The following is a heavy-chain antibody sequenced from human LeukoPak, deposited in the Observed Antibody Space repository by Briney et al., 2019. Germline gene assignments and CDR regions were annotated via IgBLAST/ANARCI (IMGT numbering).Heavy chain of an antibody. J-gene: IGHJ4*02. CDR1: GFTFSNAW. V-gene: IGHV3-15*01. Sequence: PGGSLRLSCAASGFTFSNAWMSWVRQAPGKGLEWVGRIKSKTDGGTTDYAAPVKGRFTISRDDSKNTLYLQMNSLKTEDTAVYYCTTDAPQGWEQLLRGDCWGQGTLVTVSS. D-gene: IGHD1-26*01. CDR3: TTDAPQGWEQLLRGDC. CDR2: IKSKTDGGTT.